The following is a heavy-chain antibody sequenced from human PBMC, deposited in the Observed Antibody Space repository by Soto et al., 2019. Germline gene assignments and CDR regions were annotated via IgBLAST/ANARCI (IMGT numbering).Heavy chain of an antibody. D-gene: IGHD7-27*01. CDR3: ASDMTRTGVPYLDF. Sequence: QVTLVQSGAELTKPGSSVKFSCKDSGGTLRHYVVNWVRQAPVQRLECMVRIIPISGAANYAQKFQWRVTTTADTSPSTSYMELSSLRSADTAVYYCASDMTRTGVPYLDFWRHVTLVTVSS. V-gene: IGHV1-69*06. CDR1: GGTLRHYV. CDR2: IIPISGAA. J-gene: IGHJ4*01.